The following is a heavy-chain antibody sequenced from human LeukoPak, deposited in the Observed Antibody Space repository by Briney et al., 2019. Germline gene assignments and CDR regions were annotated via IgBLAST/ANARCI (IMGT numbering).Heavy chain of an antibody. D-gene: IGHD3-3*01. Sequence: SETLSLTCTVSGGSISSGDYYWSWIRQPPGKGLEWIGYIHNSGTTYYNPSLKSRVTILVDTSKNQFSLKLNSVTAADTAVYYCARGILRFLEWSPSEFDYWGQGTLVTVSS. CDR1: GGSISSGDYY. V-gene: IGHV4-30-4*01. CDR3: ARGILRFLEWSPSEFDY. CDR2: IHNSGTT. J-gene: IGHJ4*02.